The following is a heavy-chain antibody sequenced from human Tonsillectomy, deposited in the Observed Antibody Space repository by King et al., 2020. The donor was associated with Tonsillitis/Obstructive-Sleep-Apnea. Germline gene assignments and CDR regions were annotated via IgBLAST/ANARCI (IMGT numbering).Heavy chain of an antibody. Sequence: VQLVESGGGLVQPGGSLRLSCAGSGFTFSSYWMHWVRQAPGKGLVWVSRIKSDGRSTSYADSVKGRFTISTDNAKNTLYLQMNSLRAEDMALYYCARGRAGGPDVFDIWGQGTMVTVSS. CDR2: IKSDGRST. D-gene: IGHD3-10*01. J-gene: IGHJ3*02. V-gene: IGHV3-74*01. CDR3: ARGRAGGPDVFDI. CDR1: GFTFSSYW.